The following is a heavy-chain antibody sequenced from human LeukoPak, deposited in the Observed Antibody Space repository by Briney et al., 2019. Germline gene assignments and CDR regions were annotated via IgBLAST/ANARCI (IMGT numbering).Heavy chain of an antibody. CDR1: GFTFSSYA. CDR2: ISGSGGST. Sequence: GGSLRLSCAASGFTFSSYAMSWVRQAPGKGLEWVSAISGSGGSTYYADSVKGRFTISRDNSKNTLYLQMNSLRAEDTAVYYCAKSSGYYYGGPVYYFDYWGQGTLVTVPS. V-gene: IGHV3-23*01. J-gene: IGHJ4*02. D-gene: IGHD3-22*01. CDR3: AKSSGYYYGGPVYYFDY.